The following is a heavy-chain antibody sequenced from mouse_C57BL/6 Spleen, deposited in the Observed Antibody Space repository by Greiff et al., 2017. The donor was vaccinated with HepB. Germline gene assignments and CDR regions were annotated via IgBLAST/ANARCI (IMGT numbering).Heavy chain of an antibody. J-gene: IGHJ4*01. CDR1: GYTFTDYY. Sequence: QLQQSGPELVKPGASVKISCKASGYTFTDYYMNWVKQSHGKSLEWIGDINPNNGGTSYNQKFKGKATLTVDKSSSTAYMELRSLTSEDSAVYYCARCRWLLRSYAMDYWGQGTSVTVSS. CDR3: ARCRWLLRSYAMDY. V-gene: IGHV1-26*01. CDR2: INPNNGGT. D-gene: IGHD2-3*01.